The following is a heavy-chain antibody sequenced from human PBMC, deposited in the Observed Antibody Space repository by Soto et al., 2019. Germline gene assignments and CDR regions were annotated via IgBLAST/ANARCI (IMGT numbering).Heavy chain of an antibody. CDR1: GYTFTSYD. CDR3: ARGVSLSLFYDFWSGYGLVDY. J-gene: IGHJ4*02. Sequence: ASVKVSCKAPGYTFTSYDINWVRQATGQGLEWMGWMNPNSGNTGYAQKFQGRVTMTRNTSISTAYMELSSLRSEDTAVYYCARGVSLSLFYDFWSGYGLVDYWGQGTLVTVSS. CDR2: MNPNSGNT. V-gene: IGHV1-8*01. D-gene: IGHD3-3*01.